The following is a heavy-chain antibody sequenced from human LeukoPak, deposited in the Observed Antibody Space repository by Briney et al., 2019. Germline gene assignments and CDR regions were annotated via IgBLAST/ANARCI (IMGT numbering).Heavy chain of an antibody. J-gene: IGHJ4*02. D-gene: IGHD2-15*01. V-gene: IGHV3-33*01. CDR1: GFTFSSYG. CDR2: IWYDGSNK. CDR3: SIGPQRYCSGGYCYGDY. Sequence: PGGSLRLSCAASGFTFSSYGMHWVRQAPGKGLEWVAVIWYDGSNKYYADAVKGRFTISRDNSKNTLYLQMNSLRAEDTAVYYCSIGPQRYCSGGYCYGDYWGQGTLVTVSS.